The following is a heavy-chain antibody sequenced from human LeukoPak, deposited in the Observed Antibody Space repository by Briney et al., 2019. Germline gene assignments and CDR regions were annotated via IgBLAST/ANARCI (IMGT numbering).Heavy chain of an antibody. J-gene: IGHJ4*02. V-gene: IGHV3-48*03. D-gene: IGHD1-26*01. Sequence: GGSLRLSCAASGFTFSNYEMTWVRQAPGKGLEWVSYISSSSSTIYYADSVKGRFTISRDNAKNSLYLQMNSLRAEDTAVYYCARETPTAFDYWGQGTLVTVSS. CDR2: ISSSSSTI. CDR1: GFTFSNYE. CDR3: ARETPTAFDY.